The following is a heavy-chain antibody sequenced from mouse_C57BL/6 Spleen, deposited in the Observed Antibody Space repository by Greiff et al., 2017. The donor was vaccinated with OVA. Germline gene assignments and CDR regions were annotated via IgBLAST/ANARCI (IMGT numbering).Heavy chain of an antibody. CDR1: GYTFTDYE. J-gene: IGHJ1*03. D-gene: IGHD2-1*01. V-gene: IGHV1-15*01. CDR2: IDPETGGT. Sequence: VQLVESGAELVRPGASVTLSCKASGYTFTDYEMHWVKQTPVHGLEWIGAIDPETGGTAYNQKFKGKAILTADKSSSTAYMELRSLTSEDSAVYYCTRGGNSYWYFDVWGTGTTVTVSS. CDR3: TRGGNSYWYFDV.